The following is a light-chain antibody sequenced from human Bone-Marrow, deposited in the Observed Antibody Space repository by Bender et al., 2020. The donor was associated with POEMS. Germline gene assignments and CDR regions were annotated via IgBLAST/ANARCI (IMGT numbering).Light chain of an antibody. J-gene: IGLJ3*02. CDR2: SDS. V-gene: IGLV3-21*02. CDR1: NIGSKS. CDR3: QVWDSSTDLGV. Sequence: SYVLTQPPSVSVAPGQTATITCGGNNIGSKSVHWYQQKPGQAPVRVIYSDSDRPSGIPERFAGSNSGTTATLTLSRVEAGDEADYYCQVWDSSTDLGVFGGGTKLTVL.